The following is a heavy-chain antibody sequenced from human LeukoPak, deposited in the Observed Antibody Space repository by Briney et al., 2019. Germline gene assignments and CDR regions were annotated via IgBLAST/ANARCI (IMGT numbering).Heavy chain of an antibody. V-gene: IGHV3-15*01. CDR2: IKSKTDGGTT. Sequence: PGGSLRLSCAASGFTFSNAWMSWVRQAPGKGLEWVGRIKSKTDGGTTDYAAPVKGRFTISRDNSKNTLYLQMNSLRAEDTAVYYCARDPSSSWYSPPFDYWGQGTLVTVSS. CDR3: ARDPSSSWYSPPFDY. J-gene: IGHJ4*02. CDR1: GFTFSNAW. D-gene: IGHD6-13*01.